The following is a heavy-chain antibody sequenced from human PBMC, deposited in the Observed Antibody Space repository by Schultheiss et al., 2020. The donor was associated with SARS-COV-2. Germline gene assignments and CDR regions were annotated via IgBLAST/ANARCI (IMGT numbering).Heavy chain of an antibody. Sequence: SETLSLTCTVSGGSISSGGYYWSWIRQPPGKGLEWIGYIYYSGSTNYNPSLKSRVTISVDTSKKQFSLRLRSVTAADTAVYYCAKVVVRWGIVAAGTGWFDPWGQGTLVTVSS. J-gene: IGHJ5*02. CDR2: IYYSGST. CDR3: AKVVVRWGIVAAGTGWFDP. CDR1: GGSISSGGYY. V-gene: IGHV4-61*08. D-gene: IGHD6-13*01.